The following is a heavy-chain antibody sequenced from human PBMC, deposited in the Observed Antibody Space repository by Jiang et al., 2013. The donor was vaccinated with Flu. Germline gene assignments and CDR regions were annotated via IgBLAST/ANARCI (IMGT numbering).Heavy chain of an antibody. D-gene: IGHD6-13*01. CDR2: IYPGNSDT. V-gene: IGHV5-51*03. CDR3: ARGNGMAAAGTPYYYGMDV. Sequence: GAEVKKPGESLKISCKASGYSFTNYWVAWVRQMPGEGLEWLGIIYPGNSDTRYSPSFQGQVTFSVDKSISTAYLQWSSLKASDTAMYYCARGNGMAAAGTPYYYGMDVWGQGTTGHRLL. J-gene: IGHJ6*02. CDR1: GYSFTNYW.